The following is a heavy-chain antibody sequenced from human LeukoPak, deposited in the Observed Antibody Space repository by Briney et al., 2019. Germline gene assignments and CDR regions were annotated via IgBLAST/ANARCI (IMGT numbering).Heavy chain of an antibody. D-gene: IGHD3-16*01. Sequence: GGSLRLSCAASGFSFSDYGMHWVSQAPGKWLEWVAVISYDGTETYYADFGKGRFTISRDNAKNSLYLQMNSLRVEDTAVYYCASGGHIDYCGQGTLVTVSS. J-gene: IGHJ4*02. CDR1: GFSFSDYG. V-gene: IGHV3-30*03. CDR3: ASGGHIDY. CDR2: ISYDGTET.